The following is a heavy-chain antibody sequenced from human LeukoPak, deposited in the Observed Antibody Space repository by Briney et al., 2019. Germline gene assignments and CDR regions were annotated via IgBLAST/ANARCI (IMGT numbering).Heavy chain of an antibody. Sequence: GGSLRLSCAASGFTFSSYAMHWVRQAPGKGLEWVAVISYDGSNKYYADSVKGRFTISRDNSKNTLYLQMNSLRAEDTAVYYCARPVGLAAALDYWGQGTLVTVSP. J-gene: IGHJ4*02. CDR3: ARPVGLAAALDY. V-gene: IGHV3-30-3*01. CDR1: GFTFSSYA. D-gene: IGHD6-13*01. CDR2: ISYDGSNK.